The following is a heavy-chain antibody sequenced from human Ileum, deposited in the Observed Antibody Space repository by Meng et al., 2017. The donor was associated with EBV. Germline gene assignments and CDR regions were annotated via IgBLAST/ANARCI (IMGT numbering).Heavy chain of an antibody. Sequence: QPRLQVYGTGLVKPSETLSLTGPVSGGSISSSSYHWGWIRQPPGKGLEWIGSIYYSGSTYYNPSLKSRVTIFVDTSKNQFSLKLSSVTAADTAVYYCARSIVVVPAAIYYWGQGTLVTVSS. J-gene: IGHJ4*02. CDR1: GGSISSSSYH. D-gene: IGHD2-2*01. CDR2: IYYSGST. CDR3: ARSIVVVPAAIYY. V-gene: IGHV4-39*01.